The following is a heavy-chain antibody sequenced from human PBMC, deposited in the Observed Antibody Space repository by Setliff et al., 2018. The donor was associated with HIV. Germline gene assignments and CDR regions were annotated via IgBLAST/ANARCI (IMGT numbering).Heavy chain of an antibody. CDR2: IYSSGTT. V-gene: IGHV4-4*08. D-gene: IGHD2-15*01. CDR1: GGPMSGYY. Sequence: KLSETLSLTCTVSGGPMSGYYWSWLRQSPVKGLEWIGYIYSSGTTNYNPSFKSRVSISLDTSRSQFSLMLSSVTAADTAIYYCAKYWRASGTYVFDIWGLGTMVTVSS. J-gene: IGHJ3*02. CDR3: AKYWRASGTYVFDI.